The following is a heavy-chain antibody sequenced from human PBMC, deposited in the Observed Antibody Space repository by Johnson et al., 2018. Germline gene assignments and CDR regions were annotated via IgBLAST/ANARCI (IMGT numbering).Heavy chain of an antibody. J-gene: IGHJ6*02. CDR2: IIPIFGTA. V-gene: IGHV1-69*01. CDR3: ARDEICGVVPYYYYGMDV. CDR1: GGTFSSYA. D-gene: IGHD3-3*01. Sequence: QVQLVESGAEVKKPGSSVKVSCKASGGTFSSYAISWVRQAPGQGLEWMGGIIPIFGTANYAQKFQGRVTITADESTSTAYMELSSLRSEDTAVYYCARDEICGVVPYYYYGMDVWGQGTTVTVSS.